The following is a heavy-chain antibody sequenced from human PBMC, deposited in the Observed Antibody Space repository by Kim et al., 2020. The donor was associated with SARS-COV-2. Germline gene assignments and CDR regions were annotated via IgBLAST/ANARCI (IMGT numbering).Heavy chain of an antibody. Sequence: IDNAATVKARFTIPRDNAKNPMYLQMNSLRAEDTAIYYCTRVFTHDAFDIWGQGTMVTVSS. V-gene: IGHV3-21*06. J-gene: IGHJ3*02. CDR2: I. CDR3: TRVFTHDAFDI.